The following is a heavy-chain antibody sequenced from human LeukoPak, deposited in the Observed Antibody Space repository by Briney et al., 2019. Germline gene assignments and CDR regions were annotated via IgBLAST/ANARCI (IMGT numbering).Heavy chain of an antibody. J-gene: IGHJ6*03. CDR2: INHSGST. D-gene: IGHD6-13*01. Sequence: SETLSLTCAVYGGSFSGYYWSWIRQPPGKGLEWIGEINHSGSTNYNPSLKSRVTISVDTSKNQFSPKLSSVTAADTAVYYCARVPRYSSFYPKDYTDVWGKGTTVTVSS. V-gene: IGHV4-34*01. CDR3: ARVPRYSSFYPKDYTDV. CDR1: GGSFSGYY.